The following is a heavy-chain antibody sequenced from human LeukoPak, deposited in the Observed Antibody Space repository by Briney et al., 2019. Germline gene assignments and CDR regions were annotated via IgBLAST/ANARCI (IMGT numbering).Heavy chain of an antibody. CDR1: GGSISSSSYY. J-gene: IGHJ4*02. CDR2: IYTSGST. D-gene: IGHD3-9*01. CDR3: ARDFPEYDILTGYQPVGYFDY. V-gene: IGHV4-39*07. Sequence: SETLSLTCTVSGGSISSSSYYWSWIRQPPGKGLEWIGRIYTSGSTNYNPSLKSRVTMSVDTSMNQFSLKLSSVTAADTAVYYCARDFPEYDILTGYQPVGYFDYWGQGTLVTVSS.